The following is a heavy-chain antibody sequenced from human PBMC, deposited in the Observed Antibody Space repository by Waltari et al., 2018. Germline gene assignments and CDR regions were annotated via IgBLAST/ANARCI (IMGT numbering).Heavy chain of an antibody. D-gene: IGHD1-26*01. V-gene: IGHV3-66*02. Sequence: EVQLVESGGGLVQPGGSLRLSCAASGFTVSDSYITWVRQAPGKGLEWVSIIYSGGSTFYGESVKGRFVISRDNSKNTVYLQLRSLRPEDTAVYYCARKLETTIDQWGQGTLVTVSS. CDR3: ARKLETTIDQ. J-gene: IGHJ4*02. CDR2: IYSGGST. CDR1: GFTVSDSY.